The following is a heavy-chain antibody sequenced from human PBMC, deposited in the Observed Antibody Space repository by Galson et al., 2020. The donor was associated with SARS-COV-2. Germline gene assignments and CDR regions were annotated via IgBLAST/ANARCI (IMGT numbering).Heavy chain of an antibody. Sequence: SETLSLTCTVSGGSISSGGYYWSWIRQHPGKGLEWIGYIYYSGSTYYNPSLKSRVTTSVDTSKNQFSLKLSSVTAADTAVYYCARVADSSSDYWGQGTLVTVSS. CDR3: ARVADSSSDY. CDR2: IYYSGST. V-gene: IGHV4-31*03. CDR1: GGSISSGGYY. D-gene: IGHD6-6*01. J-gene: IGHJ4*02.